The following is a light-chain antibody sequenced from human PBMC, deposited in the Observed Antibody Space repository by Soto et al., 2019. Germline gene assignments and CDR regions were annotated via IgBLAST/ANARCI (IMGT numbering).Light chain of an antibody. J-gene: IGKJ3*01. CDR3: QKRYTLIT. Sequence: EIVLRQSPATLSMSPGERATLSCRASQNIDNFLVWYQQKPGQAPRLLIYDASKRATGIPARFSGSGSGTDFTLTISSLEPEDFAVYYCQKRYTLITFGPGTKVDIK. CDR2: DAS. V-gene: IGKV3-11*01. CDR1: QNIDNF.